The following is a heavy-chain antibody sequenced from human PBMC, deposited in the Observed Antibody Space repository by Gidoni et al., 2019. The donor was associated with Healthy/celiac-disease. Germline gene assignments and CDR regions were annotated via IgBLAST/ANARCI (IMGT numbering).Heavy chain of an antibody. CDR3: ARGVEEMDV. J-gene: IGHJ6*02. Sequence: IYGGGYYWSWIRQHPGKGLEWIGYIYYSGSTYYNPSLKSRVTISVDTSKNQFSLKLRSVTAADTAVYYCARGVEEMDVWGQGTTVTVSS. CDR1: IYGGGYY. CDR2: IYYSGST. V-gene: IGHV4-31*02.